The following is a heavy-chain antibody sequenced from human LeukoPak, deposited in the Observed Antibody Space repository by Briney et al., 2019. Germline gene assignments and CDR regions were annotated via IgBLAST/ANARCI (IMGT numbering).Heavy chain of an antibody. D-gene: IGHD6-19*01. Sequence: PGGSLRLSCAASGFTFSSYSMNWVRQAPGKGLEWVSSISSSSSYIYYADSVKGRFTISRDNAKNSLYLQMNSLRAEDTALYYCARDLRYSSGWYDYWGQGTLVTVSS. CDR3: ARDLRYSSGWYDY. V-gene: IGHV3-21*01. CDR1: GFTFSSYS. J-gene: IGHJ4*02. CDR2: ISSSSSYI.